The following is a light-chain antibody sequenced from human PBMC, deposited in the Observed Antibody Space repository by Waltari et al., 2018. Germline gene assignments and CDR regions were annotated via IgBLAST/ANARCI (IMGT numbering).Light chain of an antibody. CDR3: QQYYSSPWT. CDR1: QSVLYSSNNKNY. Sequence: DIVMTQSPDSLAVSLGERSTINCKSSQSVLYSSNNKNYLAWYQQKAGQPPKLLIYWASTRESGVPDRFSGSGSGTDFTLTISSLQAEDVAFYYCQQYYSSPWTFGQGTKVEVK. V-gene: IGKV4-1*01. J-gene: IGKJ1*01. CDR2: WAS.